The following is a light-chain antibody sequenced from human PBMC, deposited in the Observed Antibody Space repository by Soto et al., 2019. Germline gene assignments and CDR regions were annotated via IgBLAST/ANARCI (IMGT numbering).Light chain of an antibody. V-gene: IGKV3-20*01. J-gene: IGKJ4*01. CDR3: QQYGSSHLT. Sequence: EIVLTQSPGTLSLSPGDRATLSCRASQSVSSSYFAWYQQKPGQAPRLLIYGASSRATGIPARFSGSGSGTDFTLTISRLEPEYFAVYYCQQYGSSHLTFGGGTKVEIK. CDR2: GAS. CDR1: QSVSSSY.